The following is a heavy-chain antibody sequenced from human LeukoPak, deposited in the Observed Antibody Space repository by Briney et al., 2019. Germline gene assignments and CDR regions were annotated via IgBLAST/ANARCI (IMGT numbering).Heavy chain of an antibody. CDR3: ARDERSNPRFVTVYYYMDV. J-gene: IGHJ6*03. V-gene: IGHV3-48*01. CDR1: GFTFSSYS. CDR2: ISSSSSTI. Sequence: GGSLRLSCAASGFTFSSYSMNWVRQAPGKGLEWVSYISSSSSTIYYADSVKGRFTISRDNAKNSLYLQMNSLRAEDTAVYYCARDERSNPRFVTVYYYMDVWGKGTTVTVSS. D-gene: IGHD3-16*01.